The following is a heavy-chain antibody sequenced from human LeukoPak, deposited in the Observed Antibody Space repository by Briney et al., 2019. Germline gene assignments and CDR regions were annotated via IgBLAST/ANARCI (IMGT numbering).Heavy chain of an antibody. V-gene: IGHV3-7*01. CDR1: GFTFSSYW. D-gene: IGHD1-26*01. CDR3: AKGVGSGSYLGSIDY. CDR2: IKQDGSEK. J-gene: IGHJ4*02. Sequence: GGSLRLSCAASGFTFSSYWMSWVRRAPGKGLEWVANIKQDGSEKYYVDSVKGRFTISRDNAKNSLYLQMNSLRAEDTAVYYCAKGVGSGSYLGSIDYWGQGTLVTVSS.